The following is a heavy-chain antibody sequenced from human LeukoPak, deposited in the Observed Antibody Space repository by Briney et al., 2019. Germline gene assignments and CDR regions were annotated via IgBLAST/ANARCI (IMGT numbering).Heavy chain of an antibody. Sequence: GESLKISCKGSGYRFTTYWIGWVRQMPGKGLEWMGIIYPADSDTRYSPSFQGQVSISADKSITTSYLQWASLKASDSAIYYCARRRDSNSWYFDYWGQGTLVTVSS. CDR1: GYRFTTYW. J-gene: IGHJ4*02. CDR2: IYPADSDT. V-gene: IGHV5-51*01. CDR3: ARRRDSNSWYFDY. D-gene: IGHD6-13*01.